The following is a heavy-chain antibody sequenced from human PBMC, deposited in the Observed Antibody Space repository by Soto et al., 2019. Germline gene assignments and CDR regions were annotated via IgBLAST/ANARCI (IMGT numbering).Heavy chain of an antibody. CDR2: MNPNSGNT. CDR3: ATDSSSWYLYYYGMDV. V-gene: IGHV1-8*01. Sequence: QVQLVQSGAEVKKPGASVKVSCKASGYTFTSYDINWVRQATGQGLEWMGWMNPNSGNTGYAQKFQGRVTMTRNTSLSTAYMELSSLRSDDTAVYYCATDSSSWYLYYYGMDVWGQGTTVTVSS. D-gene: IGHD6-13*01. J-gene: IGHJ6*02. CDR1: GYTFTSYD.